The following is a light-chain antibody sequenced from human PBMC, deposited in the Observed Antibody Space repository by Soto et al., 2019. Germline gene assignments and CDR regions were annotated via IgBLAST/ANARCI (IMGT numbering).Light chain of an antibody. CDR1: QSVSSSY. CDR2: GAS. V-gene: IGKV3-20*01. Sequence: EIVLTQSPGTLSLSPGERATLSCRASQSVSSSYLAWYQQKPGQAPRPLIYGASSRAIGIPDRFSGSWFGTDFTLTIIRLEPEDFAVYYCQQYGSSPWTFGQGTK. CDR3: QQYGSSPWT. J-gene: IGKJ1*01.